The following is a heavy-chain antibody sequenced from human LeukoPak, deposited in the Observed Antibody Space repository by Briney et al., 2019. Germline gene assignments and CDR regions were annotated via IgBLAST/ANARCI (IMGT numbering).Heavy chain of an antibody. V-gene: IGHV3-64*02. CDR3: ARDRTSGWSFDF. D-gene: IGHD6-19*01. Sequence: GGSLRLSCAASGFTFDTHPMHWVRQAPGKGLEFVSSITSDSGHTFYADSVKGRFTISRDNSKNTLYLQMGSLRPDDMGVYYCARDRTSGWSFDFWGQGTLVTVSS. CDR2: ITSDSGHT. CDR1: GFTFDTHP. J-gene: IGHJ4*02.